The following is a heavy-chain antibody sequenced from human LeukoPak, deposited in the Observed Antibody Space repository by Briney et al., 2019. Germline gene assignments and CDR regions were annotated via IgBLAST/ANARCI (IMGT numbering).Heavy chain of an antibody. CDR2: ISYDGSNK. Sequence: PGGSLRLSCAASGFTFSSYAMHWVRQPPGKGLEWVAVISYDGSNKYYADSVKGRFTISRDNSKNTLYLQMNSLRAEDTAVYYCARVMRAGECMDVWGQGTTVTVSS. CDR3: ARVMRAGECMDV. D-gene: IGHD3-16*01. CDR1: GFTFSSYA. V-gene: IGHV3-30-3*01. J-gene: IGHJ6*02.